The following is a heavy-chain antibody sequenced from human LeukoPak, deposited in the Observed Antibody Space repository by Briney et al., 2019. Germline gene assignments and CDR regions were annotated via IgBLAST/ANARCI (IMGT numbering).Heavy chain of an antibody. V-gene: IGHV1-2*02. CDR3: ARDSMVRGVTLYYYYYYMDV. D-gene: IGHD3-10*01. Sequence: ASVKVSCKASGYTFTGYYMHWVRQAPGQGLEWMGWINPNSGGTNYAQKFQGRVTMTRDTSISTAYMELSRLRSDDTAVYYCARDSMVRGVTLYYYYYYMDVWGKGTTVTISS. CDR2: INPNSGGT. CDR1: GYTFTGYY. J-gene: IGHJ6*03.